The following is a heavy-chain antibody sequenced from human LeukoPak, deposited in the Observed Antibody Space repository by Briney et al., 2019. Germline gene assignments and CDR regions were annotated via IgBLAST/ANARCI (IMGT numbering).Heavy chain of an antibody. CDR3: ARGAPYDFWSGYYPLYYYYYYGMDV. J-gene: IGHJ6*02. V-gene: IGHV1-8*02. Sequence: GASVKVSCKASGGTFSSYAISWVRQAPGQGLEWMGWMNPNSGNTGYAQKFQGRVTMTRNTSISTAYMELSSLRSEDTAVYYCARGAPYDFWSGYYPLYYYYYYGMDVWGQGTTVTVSS. CDR1: GGTFSSYA. CDR2: MNPNSGNT. D-gene: IGHD3-3*01.